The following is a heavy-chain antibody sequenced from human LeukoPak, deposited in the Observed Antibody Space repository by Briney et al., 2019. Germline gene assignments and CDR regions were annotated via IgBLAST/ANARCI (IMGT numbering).Heavy chain of an antibody. V-gene: IGHV3-23*01. CDR3: AKDRRGCTSTSCYYRFDY. D-gene: IGHD2-2*01. Sequence: GGSLRLSCAASGFTFSSYAMSWVRQAPGKGLEWVSGISGSGGSTHYADSVKGRFTISRDNSKNTLYLQMNSLRAEDTAVYYCAKDRRGCTSTSCYYRFDYWGQGTLVTLSS. CDR2: ISGSGGST. J-gene: IGHJ4*02. CDR1: GFTFSSYA.